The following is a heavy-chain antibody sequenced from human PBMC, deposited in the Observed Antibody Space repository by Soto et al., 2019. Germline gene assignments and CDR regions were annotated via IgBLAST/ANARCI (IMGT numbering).Heavy chain of an antibody. J-gene: IGHJ4*02. D-gene: IGHD3-10*01. CDR1: GGSISSGGYY. CDR2: IYYSGST. Sequence: SETLSLTCTVSGGSISSGGYYWSWIRQHPGKGLEWIGYIYYSGSTYYNPSLKSRVTISVDTSKNQFSLKLSSVTAADTAVYYCARDAGSGSYFVYWGQGTLVTVSS. V-gene: IGHV4-31*03. CDR3: ARDAGSGSYFVY.